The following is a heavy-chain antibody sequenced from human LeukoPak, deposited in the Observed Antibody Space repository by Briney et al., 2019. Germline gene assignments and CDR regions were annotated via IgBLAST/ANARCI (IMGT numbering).Heavy chain of an antibody. CDR1: GGSISSSYSY. J-gene: IGHJ5*02. V-gene: IGHV4-39*07. CDR2: IYYSGST. D-gene: IGHD3-10*01. Sequence: SETLSLTCTVSGGSISSSYSYWGWIRQPPGKGLEWIGNIYYSGSTYYSPSLTSRVTVSVDTSENQFSLKLSSVTAADTAVYYCARERSMVRGMSWFDPWGQGTLVTVSS. CDR3: ARERSMVRGMSWFDP.